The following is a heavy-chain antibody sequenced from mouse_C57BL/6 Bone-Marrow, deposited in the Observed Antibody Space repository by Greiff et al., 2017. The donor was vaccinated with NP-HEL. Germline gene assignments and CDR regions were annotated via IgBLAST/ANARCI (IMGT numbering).Heavy chain of an antibody. CDR1: GYTFTSYW. Sequence: QVQLQQPGAELVRPGSSVKLSCKASGYTFTSYWMHWVKQRPIQGLEWIGNIDPSDSETHYNQKFKDKATLTVDKSSSTAYMQLSSLTSEDSAVYYCARRDYGSSYDFDYWGQGTTLTVSS. J-gene: IGHJ2*01. CDR2: IDPSDSET. CDR3: ARRDYGSSYDFDY. V-gene: IGHV1-52*01. D-gene: IGHD1-1*01.